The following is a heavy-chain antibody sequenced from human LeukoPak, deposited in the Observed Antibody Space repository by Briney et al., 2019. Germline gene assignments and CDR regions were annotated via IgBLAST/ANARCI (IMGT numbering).Heavy chain of an antibody. D-gene: IGHD1-14*01. CDR2: LGGSGHPT. Sequence: PGGSLRLSCAASGFTFRSYSMHWVRQAPGKGLEWVSGLGGSGHPTYYADSVMGRFTISRDNSKSTLYLQMNSLRAEDTAVYYCAKDQALTPVAFHIWGQGTMVTVSS. CDR3: AKDQALTPVAFHI. CDR1: GFTFRSYS. V-gene: IGHV3-23*01. J-gene: IGHJ3*02.